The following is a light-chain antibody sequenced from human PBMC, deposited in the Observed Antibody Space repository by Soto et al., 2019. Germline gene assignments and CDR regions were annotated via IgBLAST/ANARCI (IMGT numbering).Light chain of an antibody. Sequence: QSALPPPASVSGSPGQSITISCTGTSSDVGGYNYVSWYRQHPGRAPKLMIFDVSNRPSGVSNRFSGSKSGNTASLTISGRLAEDEADYYCSSYTRSSTYVVGTGTKLTVL. CDR2: DVS. V-gene: IGLV2-14*01. CDR1: SSDVGGYNY. J-gene: IGLJ1*01. CDR3: SSYTRSSTYV.